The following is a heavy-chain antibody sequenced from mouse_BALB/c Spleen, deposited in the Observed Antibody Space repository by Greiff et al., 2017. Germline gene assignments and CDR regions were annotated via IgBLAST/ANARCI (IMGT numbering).Heavy chain of an antibody. Sequence: EVKLQESGPSLVKPSQTLSLTCSVTGDSITSGYWNWIRKFPGNKLEYMGYISYSGSTYYNPSLKSRISITRDTSKNQYYLQLNSVTTEDTATYYCARSGDGYYVAWFAYWGQGTLVTVSA. V-gene: IGHV3-8*02. CDR3: ARSGDGYYVAWFAY. D-gene: IGHD2-3*01. J-gene: IGHJ3*01. CDR2: ISYSGST. CDR1: GDSITSGY.